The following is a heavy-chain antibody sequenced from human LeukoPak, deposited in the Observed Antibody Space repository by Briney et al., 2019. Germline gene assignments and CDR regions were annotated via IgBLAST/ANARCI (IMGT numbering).Heavy chain of an antibody. D-gene: IGHD5-18*01. CDR1: GYTFTSYD. CDR3: ARGYSYVYNY. V-gene: IGHV1-8*01. J-gene: IGHJ4*02. Sequence: ASVKVSCKASGYTFTSYDITWVRQAPGQGLEWMGWINPNSGDTGYAKKFQGKVTMTRNTSISTAYMEVSSLRSEDTAVYYCARGYSYVYNYWGQGTLVTVSS. CDR2: INPNSGDT.